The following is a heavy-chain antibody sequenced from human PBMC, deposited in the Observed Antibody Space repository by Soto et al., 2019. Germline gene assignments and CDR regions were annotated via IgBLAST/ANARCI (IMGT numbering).Heavy chain of an antibody. J-gene: IGHJ6*03. D-gene: IGHD2-2*01. CDR2: IKQDGSEK. Sequence: GGSLRLSCAASGFTFSSYWMSWVRQAPGKGLEWVANIKQDGSEKYYVDSVKGRFTISRDNAKNSLYLQMNSLRAEDTAVYYCARGLCSSTSCYLYYYYYKDVWGKGTTVTFSS. V-gene: IGHV3-7*01. CDR1: GFTFSSYW. CDR3: ARGLCSSTSCYLYYYYYKDV.